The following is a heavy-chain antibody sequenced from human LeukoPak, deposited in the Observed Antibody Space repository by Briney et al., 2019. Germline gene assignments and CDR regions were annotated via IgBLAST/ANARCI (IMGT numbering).Heavy chain of an antibody. CDR3: ARGVYSYAKNDY. CDR1: GFTFSSYS. Sequence: PGGSLRLPCAASGFTFSSYSMNWVRQAPGKGLEWVSSISSSSSYIYYADSVKGRFTISRDNAKNSLYLQMNSLRAEDTAVYYCARGVYSYAKNDYWGQGTLVTVSS. V-gene: IGHV3-21*01. J-gene: IGHJ4*02. D-gene: IGHD5-18*01. CDR2: ISSSSSYI.